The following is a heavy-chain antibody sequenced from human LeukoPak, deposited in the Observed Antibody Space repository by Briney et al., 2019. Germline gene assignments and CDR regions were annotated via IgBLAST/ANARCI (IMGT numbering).Heavy chain of an antibody. CDR1: GFTFSTYA. J-gene: IGHJ3*02. V-gene: IGHV3-23*01. CDR3: AIKYCVGTTCYGPEPFDI. CDR2: ISGSGGST. D-gene: IGHD2-2*01. Sequence: PGGSLRLSCAASGFTFSTYAMSWVRQAPGKGLEWVSAISGSGGSTNYADSVKGRFTISRDNSKNTLYLQMNSLRAEDTAVYYCAIKYCVGTTCYGPEPFDIWGQGTMVTVSS.